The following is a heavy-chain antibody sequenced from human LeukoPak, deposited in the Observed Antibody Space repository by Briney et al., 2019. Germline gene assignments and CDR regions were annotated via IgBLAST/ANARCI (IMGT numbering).Heavy chain of an antibody. J-gene: IGHJ4*02. CDR3: ARQVVVSGPPFDY. D-gene: IGHD6-19*01. Sequence: GESLKISCKASGYTFARWWIGWVRQMPGKGLEWIGIIFPGDSRTVYSPSFQGQVTISADDSISTAYLQWSSLKASDTAMYYCARQVVVSGPPFDYWGQGTLVTVSS. CDR2: IFPGDSRT. CDR1: GYTFARWW. V-gene: IGHV5-51*01.